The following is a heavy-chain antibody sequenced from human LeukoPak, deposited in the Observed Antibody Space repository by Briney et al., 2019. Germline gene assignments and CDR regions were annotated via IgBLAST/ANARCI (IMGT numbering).Heavy chain of an antibody. J-gene: IGHJ1*01. D-gene: IGHD4-17*01. CDR3: ARARTVTTRRGYFQH. CDR2: INHSGST. CDR1: GGSFSGYY. Sequence: SETLSLTCAVYGGSFSGYYWSWIRQPPGKGLEWIGEINHSGSTNYNPSLKSRVTISVDTSKNQFSLKLSSVTAADTAVYYCARARTVTTRRGYFQHWGQGTLVTVSS. V-gene: IGHV4-34*01.